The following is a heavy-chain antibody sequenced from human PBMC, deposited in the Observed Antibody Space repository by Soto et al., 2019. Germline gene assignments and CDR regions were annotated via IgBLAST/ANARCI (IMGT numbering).Heavy chain of an antibody. J-gene: IGHJ3*02. CDR1: GFTFSNYA. CDR3: AKAFYEGLLWSAKSSVAFAI. V-gene: IGHV3-23*01. D-gene: IGHD3-10*01. CDR2: ISGSGDTT. Sequence: EVQLLESGGGLVQPGGSQRLSCAASGFTFSNYAMSWVRQAPGKGLEWVADISGSGDTTYHADSVKGRFIISRDNSKNTLSLQMSGLRAADTAISYRAKAFYEGLLWSAKSSVAFAISGRGTMNNVSS.